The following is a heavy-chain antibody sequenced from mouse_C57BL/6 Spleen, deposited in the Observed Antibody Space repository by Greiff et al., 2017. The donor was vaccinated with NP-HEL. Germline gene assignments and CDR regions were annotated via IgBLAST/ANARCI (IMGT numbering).Heavy chain of an antibody. D-gene: IGHD1-1*01. V-gene: IGHV1-50*01. CDR1: GYTFTSYW. J-gene: IGHJ3*01. CDR3: ARGYYYGSSSWFAY. Sequence: QVQLQQPGAELVKPGASVKLSCKASGYTFTSYWMQWVKQRPGQGLEWIGEFDPSDSYHNYNQKFKGKATLTVDTSSSTAYMQLSSRTSEDSAVYYCARGYYYGSSSWFAYWGQGTLVTVSA. CDR2: FDPSDSYH.